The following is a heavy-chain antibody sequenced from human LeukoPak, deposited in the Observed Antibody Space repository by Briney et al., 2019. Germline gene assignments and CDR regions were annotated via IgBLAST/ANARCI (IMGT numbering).Heavy chain of an antibody. CDR2: INHSGST. CDR1: GGSFSGYY. Sequence: PSETLSLTCTVYGGSFSGYYWSWIRQPPGKGLEWIGEINHSGSTNYNPSLKSRVTILVDTSKNQFSLKLSSVTAADTAVYYCARVRRNYDFWSGYLFDYWGEGTLVTVSS. J-gene: IGHJ4*02. CDR3: ARVRRNYDFWSGYLFDY. D-gene: IGHD3-3*01. V-gene: IGHV4-34*01.